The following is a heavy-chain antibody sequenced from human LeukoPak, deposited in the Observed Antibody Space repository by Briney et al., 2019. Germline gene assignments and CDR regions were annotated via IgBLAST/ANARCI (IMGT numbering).Heavy chain of an antibody. Sequence: GGSLRLSCAASGFTVSSNYMSWVRQAPGKGLEWVSVIYSGGSTYYADSVKGRFTISRDNSKNTLYLQMNSLRAEDTAVYYCARDLGIAAADNYYYGMDVWGQGTTVTVSS. CDR1: GFTVSSNY. CDR2: IYSGGST. CDR3: ARDLGIAAADNYYYGMDV. V-gene: IGHV3-53*01. D-gene: IGHD6-13*01. J-gene: IGHJ6*02.